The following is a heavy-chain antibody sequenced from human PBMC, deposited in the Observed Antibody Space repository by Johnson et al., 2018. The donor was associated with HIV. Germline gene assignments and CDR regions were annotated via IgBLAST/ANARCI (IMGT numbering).Heavy chain of an antibody. CDR1: RFTFSSFA. D-gene: IGHD1-26*01. V-gene: IGHV3-30*04. CDR3: ARGRRPWELHGFNAFDT. Sequence: QVQLLESGGGVVQPGRSLRLSCAASRFTFSSFAMHWVRQAPGKGLEWVAVISYDASNKYYADSVKGRFTISRDNSKNTLYLQMNSLSVEDTAVYHCARGRRPWELHGFNAFDTWGQGTMVIVSS. CDR2: ISYDASNK. J-gene: IGHJ3*02.